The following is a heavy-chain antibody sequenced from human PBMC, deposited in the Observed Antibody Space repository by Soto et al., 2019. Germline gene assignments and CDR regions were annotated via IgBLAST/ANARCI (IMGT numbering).Heavy chain of an antibody. CDR1: GGSFSGYY. Sequence: SETLSLTCAVYGGSFSGYYWSWIRQPPGKGLEWIGEINHSGSTNFNPSLKSRVTISVDTSKNQFSLKLSSVTAADTAVYYCARGRMIVVQLYNWFDPWGQGTLVTVSS. V-gene: IGHV4-34*01. J-gene: IGHJ5*02. CDR3: ARGRMIVVQLYNWFDP. CDR2: INHSGST. D-gene: IGHD3-22*01.